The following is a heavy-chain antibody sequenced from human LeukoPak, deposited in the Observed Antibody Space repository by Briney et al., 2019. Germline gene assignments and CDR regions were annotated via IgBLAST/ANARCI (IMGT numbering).Heavy chain of an antibody. J-gene: IGHJ4*02. CDR2: IYYSGST. D-gene: IGHD1-26*01. Sequence: PSETLSLTCTVSGGSISSYYWSWIRQPPGKGLEWIGYIYYSGSTNYNPSHKSRVTISVDTSKNQFSLKLSSVTAADTAVYYCARGAIGAAYFDYWGQGTLVTVSS. CDR1: GGSISSYY. CDR3: ARGAIGAAYFDY. V-gene: IGHV4-59*01.